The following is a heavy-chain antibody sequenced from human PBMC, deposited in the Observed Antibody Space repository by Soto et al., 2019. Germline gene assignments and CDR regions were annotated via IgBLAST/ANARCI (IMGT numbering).Heavy chain of an antibody. D-gene: IGHD5-18*01. CDR1: GASISSGGYY. CDR2: IYYSGIS. Sequence: QVQLLKSGPGLVKPSQTLSLICNVSGASISSGGYYWSWIRQRPGGGLEWLGFIYYSGISHYNPSLKSRATISLDTSKNQFSLKLISVTAADTAVYYCARTEWIQLWFDYWGQGALVTVS. CDR3: ARTEWIQLWFDY. V-gene: IGHV4-31*03. J-gene: IGHJ4*02.